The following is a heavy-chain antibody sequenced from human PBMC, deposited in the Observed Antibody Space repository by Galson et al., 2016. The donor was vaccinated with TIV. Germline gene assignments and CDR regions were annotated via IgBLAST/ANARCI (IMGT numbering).Heavy chain of an antibody. D-gene: IGHD2-21*02. Sequence: QSGAEVKKPGESLKISCKGSGYNFPIYWIGWVRQMPGKGLEWVGVIYPDDSDTGYRPTFQGQVIISADKSTTTAYLQWSSLKASDTAMYYCARVSHREVTDCYFDLWGRGTLVTVSS. CDR1: GYNFPIYW. V-gene: IGHV5-51*03. J-gene: IGHJ2*01. CDR2: IYPDDSDT. CDR3: ARVSHREVTDCYFDL.